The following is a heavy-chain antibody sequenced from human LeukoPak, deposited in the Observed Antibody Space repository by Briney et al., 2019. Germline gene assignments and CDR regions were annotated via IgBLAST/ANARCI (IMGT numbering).Heavy chain of an antibody. V-gene: IGHV3-30-3*01. CDR1: GFTFSDYY. CDR2: ISYDGSNK. Sequence: GGSLRLSCAASGFTFSDYYMSWIRQAPGKGLEWVAVISYDGSNKYYADSVKGRFTISRDNSKNALYLQMNSLRAEDTAVYYCARGLRFLEWFPTPSYFFDYWGQGTLVTVSS. CDR3: ARGLRFLEWFPTPSYFFDY. J-gene: IGHJ4*02. D-gene: IGHD3-3*01.